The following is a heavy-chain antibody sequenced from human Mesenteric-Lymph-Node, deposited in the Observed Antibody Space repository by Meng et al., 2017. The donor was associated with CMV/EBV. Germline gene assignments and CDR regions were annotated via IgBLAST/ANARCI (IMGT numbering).Heavy chain of an antibody. CDR2: IIPILGIA. CDR1: GGTFSSYA. D-gene: IGHD1-26*01. Sequence: CKCSGGTFSSYAFNWVRQAPGQGLEWMGRIIPILGIADYAQKFQDRVTITADKSTSTAYMELSSLRSEDTAVYYCAREYSTTVGATDFWGQGTLVTVSS. J-gene: IGHJ4*02. CDR3: AREYSTTVGATDF. V-gene: IGHV1-69*04.